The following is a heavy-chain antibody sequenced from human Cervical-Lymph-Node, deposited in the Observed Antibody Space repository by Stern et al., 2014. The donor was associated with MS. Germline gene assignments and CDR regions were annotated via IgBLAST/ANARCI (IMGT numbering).Heavy chain of an antibody. CDR2: VYYSGIT. D-gene: IGHD4-11*01. J-gene: IGHJ2*01. CDR3: ARGVTAVTNYVPNWCFDL. V-gene: IGHV4-39*02. CDR1: GGSITNRDY. Sequence: QVQLQESGPGLVKPSETLSLTCTVSGGSITNRDYWGWIRQSPGKGLEWIGSVYYSGITYYRTSLKSRATISIDTARNQIFLRLTSVTATDTAVYFCARGVTAVTNYVPNWCFDLWGRGTLVTVSS.